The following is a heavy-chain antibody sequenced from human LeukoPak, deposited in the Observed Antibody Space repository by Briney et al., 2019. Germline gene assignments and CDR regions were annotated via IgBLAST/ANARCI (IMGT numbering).Heavy chain of an antibody. Sequence: PSETLSLTCSVSGGSISNYYWTWIRQPPGKGLEWIGYIYYSGNTNYNPSLKSRVTISLDTSKNQLSLELTSVTAADTAVYYCARCSRGTSVGMDVWGQGTTVTVSS. J-gene: IGHJ6*02. D-gene: IGHD1-1*01. CDR3: ARCSRGTSVGMDV. V-gene: IGHV4-59*08. CDR1: GGSISNYY. CDR2: IYYSGNT.